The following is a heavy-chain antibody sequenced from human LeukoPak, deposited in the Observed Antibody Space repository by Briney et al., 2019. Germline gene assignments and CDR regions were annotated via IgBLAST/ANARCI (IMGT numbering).Heavy chain of an antibody. CDR1: NGSFSGYF. CDR3: ARRRQDSSAFDY. CDR2: SCRTRST. D-gene: IGHD3-22*01. J-gene: IGHJ4*01. Sequence: PSETLSLTCAVYNGSFSGYFWSWIRRPPGRGLEWIGESCRTRSTNYNPSLRSRVTVSVDTSKNQFSLRLSSVTAADTAVYYCARRRQDSSAFDYWGQGTLVTVSS. V-gene: IGHV4-34*01.